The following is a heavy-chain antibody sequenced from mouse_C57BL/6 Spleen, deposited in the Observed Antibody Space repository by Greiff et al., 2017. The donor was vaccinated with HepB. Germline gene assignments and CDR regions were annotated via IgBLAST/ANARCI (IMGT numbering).Heavy chain of an antibody. D-gene: IGHD1-2*01. CDR1: GYTFTDYY. J-gene: IGHJ4*01. CDR2: INPNNGGT. CDR3: ARAYYGAMDY. V-gene: IGHV1-26*01. Sequence: VQLKHSGPELVKPGASVKISCKASGYTFTDYYMNWVKQSHGKSLEWIGDINPNNGGTSYNQKFKGKATLTVDKSSSTAYMELRSLTSEDSAVYYCARAYYGAMDYWGQGTSVTVSS.